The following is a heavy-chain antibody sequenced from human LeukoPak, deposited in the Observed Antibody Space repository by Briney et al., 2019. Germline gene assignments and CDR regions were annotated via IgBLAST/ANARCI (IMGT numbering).Heavy chain of an antibody. CDR1: GFTFSSYG. Sequence: TGGSLRLSCAASGFTFSSYGMSWVRQAPGKGLEWVPAISGSGGSTYYADSVKGRFTISRDNSKNTLYLQMNSLRAEDTAVYYCAKVGRSSGWYFDYWGQGTLVTVSS. J-gene: IGHJ4*02. CDR2: ISGSGGST. CDR3: AKVGRSSGWYFDY. V-gene: IGHV3-23*01. D-gene: IGHD6-19*01.